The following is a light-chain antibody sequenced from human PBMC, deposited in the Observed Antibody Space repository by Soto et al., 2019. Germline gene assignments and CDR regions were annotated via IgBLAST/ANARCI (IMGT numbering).Light chain of an antibody. V-gene: IGLV2-14*01. J-gene: IGLJ1*01. CDR2: EVS. Sequence: QSVLTKPASVCGSPGQSITTPCTGTISDVGGYNYVSWYQQHPGKATKLMIYEVSNRPSGVSNRFSGSKSGNTASLTISGLQAEDEADYYCSSYTSSSTLGVFGTGTKVTVL. CDR1: ISDVGGYNY. CDR3: SSYTSSSTLGV.